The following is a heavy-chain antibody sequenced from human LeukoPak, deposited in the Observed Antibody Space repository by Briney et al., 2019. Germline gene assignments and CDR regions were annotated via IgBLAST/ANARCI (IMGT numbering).Heavy chain of an antibody. CDR1: GITFSSYW. J-gene: IGHJ4*02. V-gene: IGHV3-7*01. D-gene: IGHD1-26*01. Sequence: GGSLRLSCAASGITFSSYWMSWVRQAPGKGLEWVANIKQDGSEKYYVDSVKGRFTISRDNAKNSLYLQMNSLRAEDTAVYYCARRPRSHDYWGQGTLVTVSS. CDR3: ARRPRSHDY. CDR2: IKQDGSEK.